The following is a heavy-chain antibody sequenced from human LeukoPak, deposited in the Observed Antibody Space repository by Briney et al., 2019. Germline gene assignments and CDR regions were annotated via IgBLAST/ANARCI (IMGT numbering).Heavy chain of an antibody. J-gene: IGHJ3*02. Sequence: GGSLRLSCAASGLTFSSYEMNWVRQAPGKGLEWVSYISSSGSSIYYADSVKGRFTISRDNAKKSLYLQMHSLRAEDTAVYYCARDSHKFDSSGYYPDAFDIWGQGTMVTVSS. CDR2: ISSSGSSI. CDR3: ARDSHKFDSSGYYPDAFDI. CDR1: GLTFSSYE. D-gene: IGHD3-22*01. V-gene: IGHV3-48*03.